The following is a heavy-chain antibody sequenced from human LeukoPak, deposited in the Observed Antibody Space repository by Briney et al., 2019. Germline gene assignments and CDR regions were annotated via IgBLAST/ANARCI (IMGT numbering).Heavy chain of an antibody. CDR3: ARANSVVTGYYYYMDV. CDR2: IYTSGST. Sequence: SEALSLTCAVSGYSISSGYYWSWIRQPAGKGLEWIGRIYTSGSTNYNPSLKSRVTISVDTSKNQFSLKLSSVTAADTAVYYCARANSVVTGYYYYMDVWGKGTTVTVSS. CDR1: GYSISSGYY. V-gene: IGHV4-61*02. D-gene: IGHD4-23*01. J-gene: IGHJ6*03.